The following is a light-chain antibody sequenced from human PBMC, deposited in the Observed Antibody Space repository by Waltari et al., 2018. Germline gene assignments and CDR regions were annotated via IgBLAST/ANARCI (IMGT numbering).Light chain of an antibody. Sequence: QSVLTQPPSTSGTPGQRVTISCSGSSSHIGSNYVYCYQPIPGTAPKLLLYTNEQRPSGVPDRFSGSKSGTSASLAISGLQSDDESDYFCAAWDDTLSAVVFGGGTKLTVL. J-gene: IGLJ2*01. V-gene: IGLV1-47*02. CDR1: SSHIGSNY. CDR3: AAWDDTLSAVV. CDR2: TNE.